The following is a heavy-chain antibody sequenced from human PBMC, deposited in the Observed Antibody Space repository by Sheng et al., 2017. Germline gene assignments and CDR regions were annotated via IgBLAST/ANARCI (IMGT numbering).Heavy chain of an antibody. CDR2: IKQDGTEE. V-gene: IGHV3-7*01. Sequence: DVQLVESGGGLVQPGGSLRLSCAASGFTFNTWWLSWVRQAPGKGLEWVANIKQDGTEEYYAASVKGRFAISRDNAQKSLYLQMNSLRPEDMAVYYCARESHATFDIWGQGTMVTVSS. CDR3: ARESHATFDI. J-gene: IGHJ3*02. CDR1: GFTFNTWW.